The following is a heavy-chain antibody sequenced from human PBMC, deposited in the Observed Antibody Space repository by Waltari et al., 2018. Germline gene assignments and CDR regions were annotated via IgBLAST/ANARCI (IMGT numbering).Heavy chain of an antibody. V-gene: IGHV3-23*01. D-gene: IGHD5-18*01. CDR1: GFTFSSYA. Sequence: EVQLLESGGGLVQPGGSLRLSCAASGFTFSSYAMSWVRQAPGKGLEWVSRIIGSGGSTYYADSVKGRFSISRDNSKNTLYLQMNSLRAEDTAVFYCAKYPVKTGYSYVTYWGQGTLVTVSS. J-gene: IGHJ4*02. CDR2: IIGSGGST. CDR3: AKYPVKTGYSYVTY.